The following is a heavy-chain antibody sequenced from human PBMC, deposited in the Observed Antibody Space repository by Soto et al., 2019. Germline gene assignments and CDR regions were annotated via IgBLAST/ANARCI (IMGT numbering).Heavy chain of an antibody. V-gene: IGHV4-34*01. J-gene: IGHJ4*02. Sequence: QVQLQQWGAGLLKPSETLSLTCAVYGGSFSGYYWSWIRQPPGKGLEWIGEINHSGSTNYNPSLKSRVNISVDTSKNQFSLKLSSVTAADTAVYYCARGGRYSSKRSFAYWGQGTLVTVSS. CDR1: GGSFSGYY. CDR3: ARGGRYSSKRSFAY. D-gene: IGHD6-13*01. CDR2: INHSGST.